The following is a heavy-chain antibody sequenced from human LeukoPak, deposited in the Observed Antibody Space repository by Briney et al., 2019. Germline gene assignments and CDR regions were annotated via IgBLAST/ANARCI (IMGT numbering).Heavy chain of an antibody. D-gene: IGHD3-16*01. CDR1: GGTFSSYA. CDR2: IIPIFGTA. CDR3: ATESGDMGEERLANY. Sequence: GASVKVSCKASGGTFSSYAISWVRQAPGQGLEWMGGIIPIFGTANYAQKFQGRVTITAYESTSTAYMELSSLRSEDTAVYYCATESGDMGEERLANYWGQGPLGTVSS. V-gene: IGHV1-69*13. J-gene: IGHJ4*02.